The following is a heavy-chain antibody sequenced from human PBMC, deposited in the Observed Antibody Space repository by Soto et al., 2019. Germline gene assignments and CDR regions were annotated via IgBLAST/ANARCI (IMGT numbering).Heavy chain of an antibody. CDR2: IYYSGST. J-gene: IGHJ6*02. Sequence: SETLSLTCTVSGGSISSYYWSWIRQPPGKGLEWIGYIYYSGSTKYNPSLKSRVTISVDTSKNQFSLKLISVTAADTAVYYCARQPGYCSSTSCASGTYYYYYGMDVWGQGTTVTVS. CDR1: GGSISSYY. V-gene: IGHV4-59*08. CDR3: ARQPGYCSSTSCASGTYYYYYGMDV. D-gene: IGHD2-2*01.